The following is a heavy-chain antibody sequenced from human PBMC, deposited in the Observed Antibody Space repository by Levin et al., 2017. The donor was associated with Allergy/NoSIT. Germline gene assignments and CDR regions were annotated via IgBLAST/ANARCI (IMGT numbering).Heavy chain of an antibody. CDR3: ARWGNSKDD. J-gene: IGHJ4*02. CDR2: MNPLSGNT. V-gene: IGHV1-8*02. CDR1: GYTFIDYD. Sequence: GESLKISCKASGYTFIDYDINWVRQATGQGLEWMGWMNPLSGNTGYTQNFQGRLTMTRDISINTAYMELSSLRSDDTAVYYCARWGNSKDDWGQGTQVTVSS. D-gene: IGHD4-11*01.